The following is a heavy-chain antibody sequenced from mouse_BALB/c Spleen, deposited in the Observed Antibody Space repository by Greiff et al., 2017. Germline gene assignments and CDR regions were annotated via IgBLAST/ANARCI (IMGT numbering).Heavy chain of an antibody. CDR1: GYTFTSYW. J-gene: IGHJ2*01. CDR2: INPSTGYT. Sequence: QVQLQQSGAELAKPGASVKMSCKASGYTFTSYWMHWVKQRPGQGLEWIGYINPSTGYTEYNQKFKDKATLTADKSSSTAYMQLSSLTSEDSAVYYCARRGSTMITTGYFDYWGQGTTLTVSS. D-gene: IGHD2-4*01. CDR3: ARRGSTMITTGYFDY. V-gene: IGHV1-7*01.